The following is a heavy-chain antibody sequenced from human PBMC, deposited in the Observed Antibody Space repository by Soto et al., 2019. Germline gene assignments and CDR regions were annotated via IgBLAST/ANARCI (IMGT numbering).Heavy chain of an antibody. CDR2: ISAYNGNT. CDR3: ARDLGGYCSGGSCYGAFDI. D-gene: IGHD2-15*01. CDR1: GYTFTSYG. Sequence: ASVKVSCKASGYTFTSYGISWVRQAPGQGLEWMGWISAYNGNTNYAQKLQGRVTMTTDTSTSTAYMELRSLRSDDTAVYYCARDLGGYCSGGSCYGAFDIWGQGTMVTVSS. V-gene: IGHV1-18*01. J-gene: IGHJ3*02.